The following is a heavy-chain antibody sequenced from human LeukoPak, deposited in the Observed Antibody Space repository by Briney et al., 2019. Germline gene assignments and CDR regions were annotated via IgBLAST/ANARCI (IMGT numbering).Heavy chain of an antibody. CDR1: GYTLTELS. CDR3: ATFAGIAAAVGWFDT. CDR2: FDPEDGET. V-gene: IGHV1-24*01. Sequence: ASVKVSCKVSGYTLTELSMHWVRQAPGKGLEWMGGFDPEDGETIYAQKFQGRVTMTEDTSTDTAYMELSSLRSEDTAVYYCATFAGIAAAVGWFDTWGPGTLVTVSS. J-gene: IGHJ5*02. D-gene: IGHD6-13*01.